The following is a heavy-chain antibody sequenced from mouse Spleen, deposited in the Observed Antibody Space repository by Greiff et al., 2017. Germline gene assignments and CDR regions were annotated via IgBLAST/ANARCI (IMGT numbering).Heavy chain of an antibody. CDR3: TRPASLDV. CDR1: GYTFTDYE. D-gene: IGHD6-1*01. CDR2: IDPETGGT. Sequence: VQLQQSGAELVRPGASVTLSCKASGYTFTDYEMHWVKQTPVHGLEWIGAIDPETGGTAYNQKFKGKAILTADKSSSTAYMELRSLTSEDSAVYYCTRPASLDVWGTGTTVTVSS. J-gene: IGHJ1*03. V-gene: IGHV1-15*01.